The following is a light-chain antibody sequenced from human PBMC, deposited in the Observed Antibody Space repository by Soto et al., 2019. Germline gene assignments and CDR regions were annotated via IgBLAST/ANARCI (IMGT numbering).Light chain of an antibody. V-gene: IGKV4-1*01. Sequence: DIVMTQSPDSLAVSLGERATINCKSSQSLLYNSNNKNYLAWYQQEPGQPPKLLIYWASTRESGVPDRFSGSGSGTEFTLTISNLQAEDVAVYYCHQYYSVPLTFGGGTKVEIK. CDR2: WAS. CDR3: HQYYSVPLT. CDR1: QSLLYNSNNKNY. J-gene: IGKJ4*01.